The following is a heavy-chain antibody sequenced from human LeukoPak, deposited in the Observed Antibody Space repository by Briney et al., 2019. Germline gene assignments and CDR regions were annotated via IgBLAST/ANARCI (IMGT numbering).Heavy chain of an antibody. CDR1: GASISSYY. D-gene: IGHD2-15*01. V-gene: IGHV4-4*07. CDR3: ARPHCSGGSCYDYMDV. J-gene: IGHJ6*03. CDR2: IYSSRS. Sequence: ASETLSLTCTVSGASISSYYWSWIRQPAGKGLEWIGRIYSSRSIYNPSLKSRVTISVDTSKNQFSLKLSSVTAADTAVYYCARPHCSGGSCYDYMDVWGKGTTVTISS.